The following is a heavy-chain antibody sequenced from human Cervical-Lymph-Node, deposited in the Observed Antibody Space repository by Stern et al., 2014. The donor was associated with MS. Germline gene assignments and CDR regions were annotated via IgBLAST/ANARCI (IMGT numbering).Heavy chain of an antibody. CDR3: ARWYGRYGGNSGGMDV. CDR1: GFTFSAYD. Sequence: EVQLVESGGGLVQPGGSLRLSCAASGFTFSAYDMHWVRQGTGKGLEWVSVIGPAGDPYYAGSVKGRFTISRDNAKNSLYLQMNSLRVGDTAVYYCARWYGRYGGNSGGMDVWGQGTTVTVSS. CDR2: IGPAGDP. V-gene: IGHV3-13*05. D-gene: IGHD4-23*01. J-gene: IGHJ6*02.